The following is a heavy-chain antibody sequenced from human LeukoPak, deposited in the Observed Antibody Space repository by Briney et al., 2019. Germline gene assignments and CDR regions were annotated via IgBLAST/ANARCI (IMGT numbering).Heavy chain of an antibody. Sequence: PGGSLRLSCAASGFTFSSYSMNWVRQAPGKGLEWVSYISSSSSTIYYADSVKGRFTISRDNAKNSLYLQMNSLRAEDTAVYYCAKQYGSPDYVWGSYRYTAVYYFDYWGQGTLVTVSS. J-gene: IGHJ4*02. V-gene: IGHV3-48*01. CDR1: GFTFSSYS. D-gene: IGHD3-16*02. CDR3: AKQYGSPDYVWGSYRYTAVYYFDY. CDR2: ISSSSSTI.